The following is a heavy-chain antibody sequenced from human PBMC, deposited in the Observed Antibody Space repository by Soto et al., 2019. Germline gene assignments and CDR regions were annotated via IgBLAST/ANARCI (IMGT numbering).Heavy chain of an antibody. Sequence: GGSLRLSCAASGFTFSTYNMNWVRQAPGKGLEWVSSISSSSSFIYYVDSVRGRFTISRDNAKNSLYLQMSSLRAEDTAVYYCARDYYSSNWENGYYYSAMDVWGQGTTVTVSS. CDR1: GFTFSTYN. CDR3: ARDYYSSNWENGYYYSAMDV. CDR2: ISSSSSFI. J-gene: IGHJ6*02. D-gene: IGHD6-13*01. V-gene: IGHV3-21*01.